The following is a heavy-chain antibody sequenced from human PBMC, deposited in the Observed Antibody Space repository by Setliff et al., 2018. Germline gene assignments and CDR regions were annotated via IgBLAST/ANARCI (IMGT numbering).Heavy chain of an antibody. CDR1: GFTFSSHW. V-gene: IGHV3-74*01. J-gene: IGHJ4*02. Sequence: GGSLRLSCAAAGFTFSSHWMHWVRQAPGKPLMWVSRINNDGSSTTYEDSVKGRFTISRDNAKNTLYLQMDSLRVEDTAVYYCARVHYETSTYSPTLFDHWGQGALVTVSS. CDR3: ARVHYETSTYSPTLFDH. CDR2: INNDGSST. D-gene: IGHD3-22*01.